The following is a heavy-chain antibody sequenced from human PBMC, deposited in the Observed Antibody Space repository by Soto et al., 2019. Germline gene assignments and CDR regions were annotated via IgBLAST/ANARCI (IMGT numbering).Heavy chain of an antibody. Sequence: PSETLSLTCAVYGGSFSGYYWSWIRQPPGKGLEWIGEINHSGSTNYNPSLKSRVTISVDTSKNQFSLKLSSVTAADTAVYYCARGSSSWVYYYYRMDVWGQGTTVTVSS. CDR3: ARGSSSWVYYYYRMDV. CDR2: INHSGST. J-gene: IGHJ6*02. CDR1: GGSFSGYY. D-gene: IGHD6-6*01. V-gene: IGHV4-34*01.